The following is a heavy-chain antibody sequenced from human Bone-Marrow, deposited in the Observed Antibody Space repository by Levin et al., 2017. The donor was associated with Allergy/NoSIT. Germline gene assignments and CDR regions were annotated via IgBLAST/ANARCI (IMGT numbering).Heavy chain of an antibody. V-gene: IGHV3-15*01. Sequence: PSETLSLTCAASGFTFSNAWMSWVRQAPGKGLEWVGRIKSKTDGGTTDYAAPVKGRFTISRDDSKNTLYLQMNSLKTEDTAVYYCTTIKSYNWNLDIWGQGTMVTVSS. CDR3: TTIKSYNWNLDI. CDR1: GFTFSNAW. D-gene: IGHD1-7*01. CDR2: IKSKTDGGTT. J-gene: IGHJ3*02.